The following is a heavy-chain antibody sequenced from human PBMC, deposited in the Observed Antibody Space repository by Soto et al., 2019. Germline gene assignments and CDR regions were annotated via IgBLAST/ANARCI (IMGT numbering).Heavy chain of an antibody. J-gene: IGHJ5*02. Sequence: QVHLQQWGAGLLKPSETLSLTCAVYGGSVNGYYWNWIRQPPGKGLEWIGEINHTGGTHYNPSLNSRVTMSVDTSKHQFSLRLSSVTAADTAIYYCATRITVFGLLIPPFDPWGQGTQVTVSS. CDR1: GGSVNGYY. V-gene: IGHV4-34*02. D-gene: IGHD3-3*01. CDR3: ATRITVFGLLIPPFDP. CDR2: INHTGGT.